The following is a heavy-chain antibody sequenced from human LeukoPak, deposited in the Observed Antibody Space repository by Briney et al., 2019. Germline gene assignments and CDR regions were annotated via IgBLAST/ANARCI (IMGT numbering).Heavy chain of an antibody. V-gene: IGHV4-61*02. D-gene: IGHD3-22*01. Sequence: PSETLSLTCTVSGGSISSGSYYWSWIRQPAGKGLEWIGRIYTSGSTNYNPSLKSRVTMSVDTSKNQFSLKLSSVTAADTAVYYCARDKPAGDYYDSSGTPYGAFDIWGQGTMVTVSS. CDR1: GGSISSGSYY. J-gene: IGHJ3*02. CDR3: ARDKPAGDYYDSSGTPYGAFDI. CDR2: IYTSGST.